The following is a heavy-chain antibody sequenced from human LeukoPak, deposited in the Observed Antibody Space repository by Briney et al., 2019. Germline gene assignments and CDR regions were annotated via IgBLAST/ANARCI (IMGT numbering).Heavy chain of an antibody. CDR3: AKDGFPGIAESHFDY. V-gene: IGHV3-23*01. J-gene: IGHJ4*02. CDR1: ELTFSSYA. D-gene: IGHD6-13*01. Sequence: GGPLGLSWQAPELTFSSYALSWVRQPQGKGLEWFSAISGSGGSTYYADSVKGRFTISRDNSKNTLYLQMNSLRAEDTAVYYCAKDGFPGIAESHFDYWGQGTLVTVSS. CDR2: ISGSGGST.